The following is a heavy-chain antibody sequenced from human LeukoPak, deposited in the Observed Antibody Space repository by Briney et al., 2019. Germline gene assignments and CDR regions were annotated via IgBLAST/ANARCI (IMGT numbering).Heavy chain of an antibody. J-gene: IGHJ4*02. V-gene: IGHV3-23*01. CDR3: AKAFVTYYYDSSGYYGFDY. Sequence: GGSLRLSCAASGFTFSSYAISWVRQAPGQGLEWVSAISGSGGSTYYADSVKGRFTISRDNSKNTLYLQMNSLRAEDTAVYYCAKAFVTYYYDSSGYYGFDYWGQGTLVTVSS. D-gene: IGHD3-22*01. CDR1: GFTFSSYA. CDR2: ISGSGGST.